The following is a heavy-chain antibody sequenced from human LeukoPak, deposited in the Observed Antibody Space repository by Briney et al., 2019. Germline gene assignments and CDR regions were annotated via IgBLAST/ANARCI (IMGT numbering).Heavy chain of an antibody. J-gene: IGHJ3*02. CDR2: IYYSGST. Sequence: SETLSLTCTVSGGSVSSGSYYWSWIRQPPGKGLERIGYIYYSGSTNYNPSLKSRVTISVDTSKNQFSLKLSSVTAADTAAYYCARVRPLDAFDIWGQGTMVTVSS. CDR3: ARVRPLDAFDI. CDR1: GGSVSSGSYY. V-gene: IGHV4-61*01.